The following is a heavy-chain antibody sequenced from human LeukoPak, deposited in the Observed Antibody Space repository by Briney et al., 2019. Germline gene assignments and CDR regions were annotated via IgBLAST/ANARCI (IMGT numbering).Heavy chain of an antibody. V-gene: IGHV3-30*18. Sequence: PGGSLRLSCAASGFTFSSYGMHWVRQAPGKGLEWVAVISYDGSNKYYADSVKGRFTISRDNSKNTLYLQMNSLRAEDTAVYYCAKGGVAVAASDDAFDIWGQGTMVTVSS. CDR3: AKGGVAVAASDDAFDI. CDR2: ISYDGSNK. CDR1: GFTFSSYG. D-gene: IGHD6-19*01. J-gene: IGHJ3*02.